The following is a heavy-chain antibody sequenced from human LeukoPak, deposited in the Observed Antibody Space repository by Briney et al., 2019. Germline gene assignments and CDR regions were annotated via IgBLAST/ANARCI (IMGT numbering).Heavy chain of an antibody. D-gene: IGHD3-16*01. V-gene: IGHV4-4*07. Sequence: SETLSLTCSVSGGSLSSYSWSWIRQPPGKGLEWIGRIYASGAAIYNPSLQCRISISVDTSNDHFSLHLTSVTAADTAVYYCARRMLEARQSSATSWIDTWGQGTLVTVSS. J-gene: IGHJ5*02. CDR1: GGSLSSYS. CDR3: ARRMLEARQSSATSWIDT. CDR2: IYASGAA.